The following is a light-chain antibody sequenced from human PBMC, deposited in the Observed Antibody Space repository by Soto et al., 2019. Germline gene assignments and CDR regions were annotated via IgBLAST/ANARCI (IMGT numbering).Light chain of an antibody. CDR2: GAS. CDR3: QQYNFWPPYT. V-gene: IGKV3-15*01. Sequence: EIVMTQSPATLSVSPGERATLYCKASQRISSNLAWYQQKPGQPHRLLIYGASTRATGIPARFSGSGSGTEFALTISGLQSEDFALYYCQQYNFWPPYTFGQGTKLEIK. J-gene: IGKJ2*01. CDR1: QRISSN.